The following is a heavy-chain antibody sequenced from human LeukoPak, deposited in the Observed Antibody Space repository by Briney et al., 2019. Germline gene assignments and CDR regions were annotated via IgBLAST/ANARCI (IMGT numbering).Heavy chain of an antibody. V-gene: IGHV1-2*02. Sequence: ASVKVCCKASGYTFTGYYIHWVRQAPGQGLEWMGWINPNGGGTNYAQKFQGRVTMTRDTSISTAYMELNRLTSDDTDVYYCARGGYGGGYGGRNSGVIDSWGQGTLVTVSS. D-gene: IGHD4-23*01. CDR1: GYTFTGYY. J-gene: IGHJ4*02. CDR3: ARGGYGGGYGGRNSGVIDS. CDR2: INPNGGGT.